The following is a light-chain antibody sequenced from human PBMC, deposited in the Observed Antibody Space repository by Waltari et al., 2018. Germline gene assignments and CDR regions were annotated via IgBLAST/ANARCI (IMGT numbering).Light chain of an antibody. Sequence: DIQMTQSPSSLSASVGDRVTITCRASQSITSYLNWYQQKPGKAPKLLIYAASSLQLGVPARLSGSGSGTDFTLTISSLQPEDFATYYCRQRYSTPLTFGGGTKVEIK. CDR3: RQRYSTPLT. J-gene: IGKJ4*01. CDR1: QSITSY. V-gene: IGKV1-39*01. CDR2: AAS.